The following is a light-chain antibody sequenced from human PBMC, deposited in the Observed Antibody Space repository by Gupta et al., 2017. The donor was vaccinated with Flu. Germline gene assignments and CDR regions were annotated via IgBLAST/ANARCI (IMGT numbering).Light chain of an antibody. V-gene: IGLV2-14*01. CDR2: EVP. J-gene: IGLJ3*02. CDR3: SSYTSSTTPV. CDR1: SNDVGGFSY. Sequence: QSALTQSASVSGSPGQSIPISCTGTSNDVGGFSYVSWYQQRPGKAPKLIIYEVPNRPSGVSNRFSGSKSGNTASLTISGLQAEDEADYYCSSYTSSTTPVFGGRTELTVL.